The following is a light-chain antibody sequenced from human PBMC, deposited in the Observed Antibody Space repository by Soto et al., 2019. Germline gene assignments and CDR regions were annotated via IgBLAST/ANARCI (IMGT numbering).Light chain of an antibody. CDR2: GAS. J-gene: IGKJ4*01. Sequence: EVVMTQSPATLSVSPGERVTLSCTASQSVSGNLAWYQQKPGQAPRLLIHGASTRATDIPARFSGSGSGTEFTLTITSLQSEDFAVYYCQQYHNGPPGLTFGGGTRVEIK. CDR1: QSVSGN. CDR3: QQYHNGPPGLT. V-gene: IGKV3-15*01.